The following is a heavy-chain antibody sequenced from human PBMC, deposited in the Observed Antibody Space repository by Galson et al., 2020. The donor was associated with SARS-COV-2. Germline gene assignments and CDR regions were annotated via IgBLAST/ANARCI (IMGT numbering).Heavy chain of an antibody. D-gene: IGHD2-21*01. CDR1: RFLLSDYG. CDR3: ARDGLFCGGTNCPDQYYYYGIQF. CDR2: ISHDGTNQ. V-gene: IGHV3-30*03. J-gene: IGHJ6*02. Sequence: PGESLKISCAPTRFLLSDYGMHWVRQEPGKGLGWEAFISHDGTNQDYGDSVKARFTISRDNSQNTVHLQMNSPRDEDTAVYYCARDGLFCGGTNCPDQYYYYGIQFWGQGTTVTVSS.